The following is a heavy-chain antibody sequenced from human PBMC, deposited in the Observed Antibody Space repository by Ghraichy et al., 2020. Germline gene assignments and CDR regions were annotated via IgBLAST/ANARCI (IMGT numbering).Heavy chain of an antibody. CDR2: LNIDGTTV. CDR3: VRSYKDGLRHFDY. Sequence: GGSLRLSCAASGFSFTDYWMHWVRQTPGRGLEWVSHLNIDGTTVNYADSEKGRFTISRDNAKNTMYLQMISLTVEDTAVYYCVRSYKDGLRHFDYWGQGTLVTVSS. CDR1: GFSFTDYW. V-gene: IGHV3-74*01. D-gene: IGHD1-14*01. J-gene: IGHJ4*02.